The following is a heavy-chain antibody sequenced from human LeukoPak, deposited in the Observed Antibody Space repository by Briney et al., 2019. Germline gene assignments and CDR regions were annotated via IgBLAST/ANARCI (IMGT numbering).Heavy chain of an antibody. CDR1: GFTFSSYG. J-gene: IGHJ4*02. CDR3: AKDSGWLRFHY. Sequence: GGSLRLSCAASGFTFSSYGMHWVRQAPGKGLEWVSGISPSGDITYYVDSVKGRFTISRDNSKNTFYLQMNSLRAEDTAVYYCAKDSGWLRFHYWGQGTLVTVSS. CDR2: ISPSGDIT. V-gene: IGHV3-23*01. D-gene: IGHD5-12*01.